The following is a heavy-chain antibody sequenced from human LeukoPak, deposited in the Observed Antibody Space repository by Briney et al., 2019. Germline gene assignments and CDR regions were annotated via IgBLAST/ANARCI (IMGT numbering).Heavy chain of an antibody. J-gene: IGHJ5*02. Sequence: GGSLRLSCAASGFTFSSYWMNWVRQAPGKGLEWVANIKQDGSEKYYVDSVKGRFTISRDNAKNSLYLQMYSLRAEDTAVYYCARGFELITSGGAIGKLNWFDPWGQGTLVTVSS. CDR2: IKQDGSEK. CDR3: ARGFELITSGGAIGKLNWFDP. D-gene: IGHD3-16*02. CDR1: GFTFSSYW. V-gene: IGHV3-7*05.